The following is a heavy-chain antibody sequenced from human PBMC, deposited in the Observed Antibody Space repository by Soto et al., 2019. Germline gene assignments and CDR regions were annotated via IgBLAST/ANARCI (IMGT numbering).Heavy chain of an antibody. CDR3: ARDGGYCSGGSCYGYAFDI. Sequence: GGSLRLSCAASGFTFSSYGMHWVRQAPGKGLEWVAAIWYDGSNKYYADSVKGRFTISRDNSKNTLYLQMNSLRAEDTAVYYCARDGGYCSGGSCYGYAFDIWGQGTMVTVSS. D-gene: IGHD2-15*01. J-gene: IGHJ3*02. CDR2: IWYDGSNK. V-gene: IGHV3-33*01. CDR1: GFTFSSYG.